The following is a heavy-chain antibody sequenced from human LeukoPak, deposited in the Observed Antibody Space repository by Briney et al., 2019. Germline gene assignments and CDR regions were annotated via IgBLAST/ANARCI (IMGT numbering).Heavy chain of an antibody. CDR1: GGSFSGYY. J-gene: IGHJ4*02. D-gene: IGHD5-18*01. V-gene: IGHV4-34*01. Sequence: PSETLSLTCAVYGGSFSGYYWSWIRQPPKKGLEWIGEINHSGSTNYNPSLKSRVTISVDTSKSQFSLKLSSVTAADTAVYYCARGSGYSYGPNFDYWGQGTLVTVSS. CDR3: ARGSGYSYGPNFDY. CDR2: INHSGST.